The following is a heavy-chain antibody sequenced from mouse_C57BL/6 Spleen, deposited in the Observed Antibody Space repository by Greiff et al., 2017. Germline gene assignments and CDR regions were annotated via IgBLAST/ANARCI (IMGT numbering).Heavy chain of an antibody. J-gene: IGHJ2*01. CDR1: GYTFTDYE. Sequence: VQLQQSGAELVRPGASVTLSCKASGYTFTDYEMHWVKQTPVHGLEWIGAIDPETGGTAYNQKFKGKAILTADKSSSTAYMERRSLTSEATAVYYCTRGGPFDYWGQGTTLTVSS. CDR2: IDPETGGT. CDR3: TRGGPFDY. V-gene: IGHV1-15*01.